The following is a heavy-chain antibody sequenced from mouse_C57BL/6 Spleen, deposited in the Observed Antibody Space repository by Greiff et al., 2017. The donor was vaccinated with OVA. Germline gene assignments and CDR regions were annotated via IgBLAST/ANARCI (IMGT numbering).Heavy chain of an antibody. D-gene: IGHD2-3*01. Sequence: VMLVESGPELVKPGASVKISCKASGYAFSSSWMNWVKQRPGKGLEWIGRIYPGDGDTNYNGKFKGKATLTADKSSSTAYMQLSSLTSEDSAVYFCAREVLGYDGYYVGYFDVWGTGTTVTVSS. CDR2: IYPGDGDT. CDR1: GYAFSSSW. V-gene: IGHV1-82*01. CDR3: AREVLGYDGYYVGYFDV. J-gene: IGHJ1*03.